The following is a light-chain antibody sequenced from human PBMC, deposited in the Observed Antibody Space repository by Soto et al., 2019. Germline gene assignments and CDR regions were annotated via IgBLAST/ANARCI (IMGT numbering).Light chain of an antibody. V-gene: IGLV2-14*01. Sequence: QSVLTQPASVSGSPGQSITISCTGTSSDVVGYNYVSWYQQRPGTAPKLIIYDVDNRPSGVSSRFSGSKSGNTASLTISGLQAEDEADYYCSSYSSSSTPHYVFGTGTKVTVL. CDR1: SSDVVGYNY. CDR3: SSYSSSSTPHYV. CDR2: DVD. J-gene: IGLJ1*01.